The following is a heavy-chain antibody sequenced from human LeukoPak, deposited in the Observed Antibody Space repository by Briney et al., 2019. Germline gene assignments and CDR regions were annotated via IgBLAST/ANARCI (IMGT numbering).Heavy chain of an antibody. V-gene: IGHV3-23*01. Sequence: GGSLRLSCAVSGLAFSSYSMSWVRQAPGEGLYWVSGISASGSGTYYADSLKGRFTISRDNSKNTLYLQMNNLRVEDTAVYYCAKDAAGPEYWGQGTLVTVST. D-gene: IGHD6-13*01. J-gene: IGHJ4*02. CDR3: AKDAAGPEY. CDR2: ISASGSGT. CDR1: GLAFSSYS.